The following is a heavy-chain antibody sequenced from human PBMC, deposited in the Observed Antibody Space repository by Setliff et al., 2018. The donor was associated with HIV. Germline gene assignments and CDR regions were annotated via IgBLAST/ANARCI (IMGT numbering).Heavy chain of an antibody. CDR1: GGSINSGSYY. CDR3: ARAPYCDFWSGYFSLTNLHVFDI. D-gene: IGHD3-3*01. J-gene: IGHJ3*02. CDR2: IYTSGST. V-gene: IGHV4-61*09. Sequence: SETLSLTCTVSGGSINSGSYYWSWIRQPAGKGLEWIGHIYTSGSTNYNPSLKSRVTISVDTSKNQFSLKLTSVTAADTAVYYCARAPYCDFWSGYFSLTNLHVFDIWGQGTMVTVSS.